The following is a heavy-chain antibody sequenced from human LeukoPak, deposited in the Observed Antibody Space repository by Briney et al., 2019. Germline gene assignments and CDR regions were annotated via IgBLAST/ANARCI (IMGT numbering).Heavy chain of an antibody. V-gene: IGHV5-51*01. D-gene: IGHD6-13*01. CDR2: IYPGDSDT. CDR1: GYSFTSYW. J-gene: IGHJ4*02. CDR3: ASSIAAAGTDCDY. Sequence: GESLKISCKGSGYSFTSYWIGWVRQMPGKGLEWMGIIYPGDSDTRYSPSFQGQVTISADKSISTAYLQWSSLKASDTAMYYCASSIAAAGTDCDYWGQGTLVTVSS.